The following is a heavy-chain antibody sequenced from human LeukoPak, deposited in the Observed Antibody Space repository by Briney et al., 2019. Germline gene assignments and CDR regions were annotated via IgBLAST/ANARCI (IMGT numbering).Heavy chain of an antibody. CDR3: ARVSQTTVSPGMDV. V-gene: IGHV4-34*01. CDR2: INHSGST. D-gene: IGHD4-17*01. CDR1: GGSFSGYY. J-gene: IGHJ6*02. Sequence: SETLSLTCAVYGGSFSGYYWSWIRQPPGKGLEWIGEINHSGSTNYNPSLKSRVTISVDTSKNQFSLKLSSVTAADTAVYYCARVSQTTVSPGMDVWGQGTTVTVSS.